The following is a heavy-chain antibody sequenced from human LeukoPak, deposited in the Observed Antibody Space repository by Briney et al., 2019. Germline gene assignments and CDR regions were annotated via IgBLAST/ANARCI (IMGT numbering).Heavy chain of an antibody. CDR3: AKERYDSSGYPFDY. CDR2: ISGSGGST. J-gene: IGHJ4*02. V-gene: IGHV3-23*01. Sequence: ASVKVSCKASGYTFSSYAMSWVRQAPGKGLEWVSAISGSGGSTYYADSVKGRFTISRDNSKNTLYLQMNSLRAEDTAVYYCAKERYDSSGYPFDYWGQGTLVTVSS. D-gene: IGHD3-22*01. CDR1: GYTFSSYA.